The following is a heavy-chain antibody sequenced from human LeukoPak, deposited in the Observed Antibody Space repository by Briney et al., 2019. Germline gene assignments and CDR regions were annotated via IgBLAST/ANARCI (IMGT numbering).Heavy chain of an antibody. CDR2: INPNRGST. V-gene: IGHV1-46*01. J-gene: IGHJ4*02. CDR1: GYTFTSYY. CDR3: ATGGHVRVYDSSAYYGHY. Sequence: ASVTVSCKASGYTFTSYYMYWVRQAPGQGLEWMGLINPNRGSTSYAQKFQGRATMTRDMSTSTVYMELSSLRSEDTAVYYCATGGHVRVYDSSAYYGHYWGQGTLVTVSS. D-gene: IGHD3-22*01.